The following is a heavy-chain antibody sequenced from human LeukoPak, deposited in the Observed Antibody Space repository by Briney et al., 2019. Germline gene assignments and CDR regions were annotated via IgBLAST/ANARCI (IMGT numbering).Heavy chain of an antibody. CDR3: AKDQPQLIRHTLDY. Sequence: GGSLRLSCAAPGFTFSSYAMSWVRQAPGKGLEWVSAISGSGGSTYYADSVKGRFTISRDNSKNTLYLQMNSLRAEDTAVYYCAKDQPQLIRHTLDYCGQGTLVTVSS. D-gene: IGHD2-2*02. CDR1: GFTFSSYA. CDR2: ISGSGGST. V-gene: IGHV3-23*01. J-gene: IGHJ4*02.